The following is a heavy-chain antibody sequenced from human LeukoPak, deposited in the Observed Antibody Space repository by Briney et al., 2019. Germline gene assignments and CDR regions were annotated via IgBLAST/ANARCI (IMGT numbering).Heavy chain of an antibody. CDR3: AKAHRFLYSSSRQPYDY. CDR2: ISDSDAST. D-gene: IGHD6-6*01. V-gene: IGHV3-23*01. Sequence: PGGSLRLSCAASGFTFSSYAMSWVRQAPGKGLEWVSAISDSDASTYSADSVKGRFAISRDNSKNTLYLQMNSLRAEDTAVYYCAKAHRFLYSSSRQPYDYWGQGTLVSVSS. J-gene: IGHJ4*02. CDR1: GFTFSSYA.